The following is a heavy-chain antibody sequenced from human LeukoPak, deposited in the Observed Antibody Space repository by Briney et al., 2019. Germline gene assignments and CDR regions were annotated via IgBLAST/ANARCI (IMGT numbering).Heavy chain of an antibody. J-gene: IGHJ4*02. CDR2: IYHSGTT. CDR1: GGSTSSSNW. V-gene: IGHV4-4*02. CDR3: ARDGEYGSGSLDV. D-gene: IGHD3-10*01. Sequence: SETLSLTCAVSGGSTSSSNWWSWVRQPPGTGLEWIGEIYHSGTTNYNPSLKSRATISVDKSKNQFSLRLNSVTAADTAVYYCARDGEYGSGSLDVWGQGTLVTVSS.